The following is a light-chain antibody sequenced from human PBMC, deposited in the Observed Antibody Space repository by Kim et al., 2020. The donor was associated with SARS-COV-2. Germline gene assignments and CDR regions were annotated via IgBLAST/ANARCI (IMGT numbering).Light chain of an antibody. CDR1: KIGSKS. CDR2: YDS. CDR3: QVWDSSSDHVV. V-gene: IGLV3-21*04. Sequence: SYELTQPPSVSVAPGKTARITCGGNKIGSKSVHWYQQKPGQAPVLVIYYDSDRPSGIPERFSGSNSGNTATLPISRVEAGDEADYYCQVWDSSSDHVVFGGGTQLIV. J-gene: IGLJ2*01.